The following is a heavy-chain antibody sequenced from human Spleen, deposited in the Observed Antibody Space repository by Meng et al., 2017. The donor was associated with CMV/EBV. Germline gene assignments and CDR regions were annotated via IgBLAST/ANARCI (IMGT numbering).Heavy chain of an antibody. Sequence: QEQREVWVVGLLEPSEPRSVTCAFYGGSFGGYYWCWILQSPRKGLEWIGEINHSGSTNHNPSLNGRVTISVDTSKNQFSLKLSSVTAADTAVYYCARGRYFTTTLDYWGQGTLVTVSS. J-gene: IGHJ4*02. CDR1: GGSFGGYY. CDR2: INHSGST. CDR3: ARGRYFTTTLDY. V-gene: IGHV4-34*01. D-gene: IGHD4-17*01.